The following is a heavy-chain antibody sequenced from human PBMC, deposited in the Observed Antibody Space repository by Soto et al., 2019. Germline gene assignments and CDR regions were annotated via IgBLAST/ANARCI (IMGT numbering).Heavy chain of an antibody. V-gene: IGHV3-30*03. D-gene: IGHD5-12*01. CDR3: ALRGYHYAFDI. CDR2: ISSDGGDK. J-gene: IGHJ3*02. Sequence: QLVESGGDVVQPGRSLRLSCAASGFSFNNYGMHWVRQAPGKGLEWVAVISSDGGDKYYADSVKGRFTISRDNSKNTLYLQMNSLRPEDTAMFSCALRGYHYAFDIWGQGTMVTVSS. CDR1: GFSFNNYG.